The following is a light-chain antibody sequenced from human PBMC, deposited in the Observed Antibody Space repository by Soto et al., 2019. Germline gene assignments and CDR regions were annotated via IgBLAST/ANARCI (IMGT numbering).Light chain of an antibody. J-gene: IGKJ5*01. CDR1: RSVSSY. CDR3: QQRSNWPAIT. Sequence: IVLTQSPANMSLSPGERATLSCRASRSVSSYLAWYKQKPGQAPRLLIYDASNSATGIPARFSGSGSGKVFSLTISSPEPEDFVIYYCQQRSNWPAITFGQGTRLEIK. CDR2: DAS. V-gene: IGKV3-11*01.